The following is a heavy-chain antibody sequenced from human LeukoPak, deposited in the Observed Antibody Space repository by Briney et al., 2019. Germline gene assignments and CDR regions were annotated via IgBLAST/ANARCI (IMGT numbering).Heavy chain of an antibody. CDR3: ARTSLTLTVTTFNFDY. J-gene: IGHJ4*02. Sequence: GESLKISCKGSGYGFTSYWIGWVRQMPGKGLEWMGIIYPGDSDTRYSPSFQGQVTISADKSISIAYLQWSSLKASDTAMYYCARTSLTLTVTTFNFDYWGQGTLVTVSS. CDR1: GYGFTSYW. CDR2: IYPGDSDT. V-gene: IGHV5-51*01. D-gene: IGHD4-11*01.